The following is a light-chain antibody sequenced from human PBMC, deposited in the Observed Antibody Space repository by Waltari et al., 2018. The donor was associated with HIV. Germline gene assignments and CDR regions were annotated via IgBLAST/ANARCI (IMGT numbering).Light chain of an antibody. CDR3: MQALQTPWT. CDR1: QSLLFTNGYNY. CDR2: MGA. V-gene: IGKV2-28*01. J-gene: IGKJ1*01. Sequence: DIVMTQSPVSLPVTHGEPASISCRSSQSLLFTNGYNYLDWYLQKPGQSPQLLIYMGALRAPGVPDRFSGSGSGTDFTLKISRVEAGDVGVYYCMQALQTPWTFGQGTKVEI.